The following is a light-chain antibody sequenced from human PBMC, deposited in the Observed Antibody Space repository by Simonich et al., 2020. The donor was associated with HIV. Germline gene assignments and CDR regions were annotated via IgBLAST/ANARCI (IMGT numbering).Light chain of an antibody. CDR1: QGSSSW. J-gene: IGKJ4*01. CDR2: AAS. Sequence: EIQMTQSPSSVSASVGDRVTITCRASQGSSSWLAWYQQKQGKARKILFYAASSLKSGVPSRFSGSGSGTDFTLTISSLQPEDFATYYCQQANSFPLTFGGGTKVEIK. CDR3: QQANSFPLT. V-gene: IGKV1-12*01.